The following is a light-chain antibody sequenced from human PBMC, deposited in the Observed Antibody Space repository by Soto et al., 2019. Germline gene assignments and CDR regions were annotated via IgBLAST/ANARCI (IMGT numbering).Light chain of an antibody. V-gene: IGLV4-69*01. Sequence: QSVLTQSPSASASLGASVKLTCTLSSGHSSYAIAWHQQQPEKGPRYLMKLNSDGSHSKGDGIPDRFSGSNSGAERYLTISSLRSEDEADYYCQTWGTGIQVFGGGTKLTVL. J-gene: IGLJ2*01. CDR3: QTWGTGIQV. CDR1: SGHSSYA. CDR2: LNSDGSH.